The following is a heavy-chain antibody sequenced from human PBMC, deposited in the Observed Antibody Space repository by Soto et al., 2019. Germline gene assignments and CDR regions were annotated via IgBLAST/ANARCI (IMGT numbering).Heavy chain of an antibody. Sequence: HPGGSLRLSCTASGFTFGDYAMSWVRQAPGKGLEWVGFIRSKAYGGTTEYAASVKGRFTISRDDSKSIAYLQMNSLKTEDTAVYYCTRVMITFGGVIVLGGPFDYWGQGTLVTVSS. CDR3: TRVMITFGGVIVLGGPFDY. CDR2: IRSKAYGGTT. V-gene: IGHV3-49*04. CDR1: GFTFGDYA. J-gene: IGHJ4*02. D-gene: IGHD3-16*02.